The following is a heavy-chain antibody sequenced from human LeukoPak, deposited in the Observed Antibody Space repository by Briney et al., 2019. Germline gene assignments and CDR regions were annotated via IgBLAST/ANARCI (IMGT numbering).Heavy chain of an antibody. V-gene: IGHV1-18*01. D-gene: IGHD3-22*01. CDR1: GFTFNSYA. CDR2: ISNYNGDT. CDR3: ASALYSDSSGYYPCLDH. J-gene: IGHJ4*02. Sequence: GSVKVSCEASGFTFNSYAFSWVRQAPGHGLEWVGWISNYNGDTNYAQNFQGRVTMTTDTSKKTSSMELRHLGSDDTAVYYCASALYSDSSGYYPCLDHWGQGTLVTVSS.